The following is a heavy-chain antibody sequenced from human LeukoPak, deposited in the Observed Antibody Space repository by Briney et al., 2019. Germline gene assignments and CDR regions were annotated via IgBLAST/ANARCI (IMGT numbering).Heavy chain of an antibody. D-gene: IGHD6-19*01. CDR3: ARDHLSSGSSPNYYYYYYMDV. CDR2: IYIDWGGT. J-gene: IGHJ6*03. CDR1: GFTFSSYW. Sequence: GGSLRLSRATSGFTFSSYWVHRGRQAPGEGVGCVSRIYIDWGGTNYADSVKGRFTISRDNAKNTLYLQMNSLRAEDTAVYYCARDHLSSGSSPNYYYYYYMDVWGKGTTVTISS. V-gene: IGHV3-74*01.